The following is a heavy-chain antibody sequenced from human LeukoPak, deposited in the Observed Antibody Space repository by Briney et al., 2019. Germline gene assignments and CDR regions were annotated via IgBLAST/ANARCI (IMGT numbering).Heavy chain of an antibody. J-gene: IGHJ4*02. Sequence: GKSLRLSCTASGFTFNSYGLHWVRQAPGKGLEWVAVISYDGTYPDYAGSVKGRFTISRDNSESTVYLQMHSLTADDTAVYYCAKGLAYFNHRGGRVLDYWGQGTLVTVSS. D-gene: IGHD2/OR15-2a*01. V-gene: IGHV3-30*18. CDR2: ISYDGTYP. CDR1: GFTFNSYG. CDR3: AKGLAYFNHRGGRVLDY.